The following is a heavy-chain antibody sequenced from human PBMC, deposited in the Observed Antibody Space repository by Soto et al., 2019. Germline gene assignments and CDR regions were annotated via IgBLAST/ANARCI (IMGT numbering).Heavy chain of an antibody. Sequence: LSLTCAVYGGSFSGYYWSWIRQPPGKGLEWIGEINHSGSTNYNPSLKSRVTISVDTSKNQFSLKLSSVTAADTAVYYCARGIYSSSRWYNWFDPWGQGTLVTVSS. CDR1: GGSFSGYY. CDR2: INHSGST. D-gene: IGHD6-13*01. J-gene: IGHJ5*02. V-gene: IGHV4-34*01. CDR3: ARGIYSSSRWYNWFDP.